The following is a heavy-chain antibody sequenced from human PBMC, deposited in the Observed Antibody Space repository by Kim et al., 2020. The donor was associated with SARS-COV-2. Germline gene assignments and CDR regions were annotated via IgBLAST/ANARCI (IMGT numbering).Heavy chain of an antibody. V-gene: IGHV3-7*03. D-gene: IGHD2-15*01. Sequence: GGSLRLSFAVSGFTFSSYWMSWVRQAPGKGLEWVANIKEDGSAKYYVDSVKGRFTISRDNAKNSLYLQMNSLRAEDTAVYYCARPSSSNTWYYFYYWGQGALVTVSS. CDR2: IKEDGSAK. CDR3: ARPSSSNTWYYFYY. CDR1: GFTFSSYW. J-gene: IGHJ4*02.